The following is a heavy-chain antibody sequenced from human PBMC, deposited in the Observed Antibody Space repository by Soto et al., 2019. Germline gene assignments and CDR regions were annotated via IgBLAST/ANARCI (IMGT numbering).Heavy chain of an antibody. V-gene: IGHV3-33*01. CDR1: GFAFSTYG. CDR3: ASPDTVIGVRVVDV. Sequence: QVQLVESGGGVVQPGRSLRLSCAASGFAFSTYGMHWVRQAPGKGLEWVAVIWYDGSYRYYADSVKGRFTISRDDSKRTVYLQMSSLRVEATAVYYCASPDTVIGVRVVDVWGQGTTVIVSS. D-gene: IGHD2-21*01. J-gene: IGHJ6*02. CDR2: IWYDGSYR.